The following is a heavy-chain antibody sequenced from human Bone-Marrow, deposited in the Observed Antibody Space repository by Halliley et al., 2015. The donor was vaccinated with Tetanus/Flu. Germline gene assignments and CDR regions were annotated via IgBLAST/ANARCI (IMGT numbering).Heavy chain of an antibody. J-gene: IGHJ4*02. V-gene: IGHV4-4*01. CDR3: ARNGWYSLDF. Sequence: GREWIGEIYHSGGTNSNPSLKSRIPISVDRSKNQFSLNLPSVTAADTAVYFCARNGWYSLDFWGQGIVVTVSS. D-gene: IGHD6-19*01. CDR2: IYHSGGT.